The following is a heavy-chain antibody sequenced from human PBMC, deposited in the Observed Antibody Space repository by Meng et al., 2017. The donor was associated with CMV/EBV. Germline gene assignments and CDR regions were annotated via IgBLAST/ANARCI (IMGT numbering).Heavy chain of an antibody. V-gene: IGHV4-34*01. D-gene: IGHD3-22*01. Sequence: QVQLPQWGEGLLKPSETLSLTCAVYGGSFSGYYWSWIRQPPGKGLEWIGEINHSGSTNYNPSLKSRVTISVDTSKNQFSLKLSSVTAADTAVYYCARVWDSGWDYWGQGTLVTVSS. CDR3: ARVWDSGWDY. CDR2: INHSGST. J-gene: IGHJ4*02. CDR1: GGSFSGYY.